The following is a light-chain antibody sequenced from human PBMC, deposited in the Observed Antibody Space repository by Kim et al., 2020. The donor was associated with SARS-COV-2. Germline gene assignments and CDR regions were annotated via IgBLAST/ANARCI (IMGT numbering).Light chain of an antibody. CDR1: KLGNKY. J-gene: IGLJ1*01. CDR2: QDE. Sequence: SYELAQPPSVSAFPGQAASITCSGDKLGNKYASWYQQKPGQSPVLVIYQDEKRPSGIPERFSGSNSGNSATLTISGTQAMDEADYFCLAWDSSSGSYVFGPGTKVTVL. CDR3: LAWDSSSGSYV. V-gene: IGLV3-1*01.